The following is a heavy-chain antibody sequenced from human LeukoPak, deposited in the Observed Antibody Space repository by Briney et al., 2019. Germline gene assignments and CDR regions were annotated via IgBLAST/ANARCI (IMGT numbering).Heavy chain of an antibody. V-gene: IGHV3-23*01. J-gene: IGHJ3*01. D-gene: IGHD4-17*01. CDR1: GFTLSTYG. CDR3: GRDSNGDYVGAFEF. CDR2: IRGSGDYT. Sequence: GGSLRLSCAASGFTLSTYGMTWVRQAPGKGPEWVSSIRGSGDYTDYADSVRGRFTISRDNSKNTLHLHMNSLSAEDTAVYFCGRDSNGDYVGAFEFSGQGTLVTVSS.